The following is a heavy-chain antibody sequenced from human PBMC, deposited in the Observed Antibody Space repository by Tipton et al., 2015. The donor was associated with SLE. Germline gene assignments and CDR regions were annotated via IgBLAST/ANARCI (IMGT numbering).Heavy chain of an antibody. J-gene: IGHJ4*02. D-gene: IGHD6-19*01. V-gene: IGHV3-23*03. Sequence: SLRLSCAASGFTFSSYAMSWVRQAPGKGLEWVSVIYSGGSTYYADSVKGRFTISRDNSKNTLYLQMNSLRAEDTAVYYCAKRRIAVAGPEYYLDYWGQGTLVTVSS. CDR3: AKRRIAVAGPEYYLDY. CDR2: IYSGGST. CDR1: GFTFSSYA.